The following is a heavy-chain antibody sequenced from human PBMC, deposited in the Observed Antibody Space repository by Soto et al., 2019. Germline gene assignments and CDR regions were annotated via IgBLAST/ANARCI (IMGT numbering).Heavy chain of an antibody. CDR3: AREMVRGVGSDY. D-gene: IGHD3-10*01. Sequence: GAAVKVCWEACGYSFTSYYMHWVRQAPGQGLEWMGWISTYNGNTKYAQKLQGRVTMTTDTSTSTAYMELRSLRSDDTAVFYCAREMVRGVGSDYWGRGTLVTVSS. V-gene: IGHV1-18*04. CDR1: GYSFTSYY. J-gene: IGHJ4*02. CDR2: ISTYNGNT.